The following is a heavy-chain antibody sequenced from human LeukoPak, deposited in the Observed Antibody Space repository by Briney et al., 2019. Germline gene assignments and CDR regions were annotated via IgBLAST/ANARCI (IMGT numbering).Heavy chain of an antibody. CDR3: ARVGYYYDSSGYYYLS. CDR2: IKQDGSEK. Sequence: GGSLRLSCAASGFTSSSYWMSWVRQAPGKGLEWVANIKQDGSEKYYVDSVKGRFTISRDNAKNSLYLQMNSLRAEDTAVYYCARVGYYYDSSGYYYLSWGRGTLVTVSS. V-gene: IGHV3-7*01. D-gene: IGHD3-22*01. J-gene: IGHJ5*02. CDR1: GFTSSSYW.